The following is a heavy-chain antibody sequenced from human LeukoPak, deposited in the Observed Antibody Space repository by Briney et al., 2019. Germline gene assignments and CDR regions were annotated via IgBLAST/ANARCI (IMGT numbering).Heavy chain of an antibody. J-gene: IGHJ4*02. D-gene: IGHD2-2*01. Sequence: PGGSLRLSCAASGFTFSSYGMHWVRQAPGKGLEWVAFIRYDGSNKYYADSVKGRFTISRDNSKNTLYLQMNSLRAEDTAVYYCAKLKYPAVVPAAVIFGGQGTLVTVSS. V-gene: IGHV3-30*02. CDR3: AKLKYPAVVPAAVIF. CDR1: GFTFSSYG. CDR2: IRYDGSNK.